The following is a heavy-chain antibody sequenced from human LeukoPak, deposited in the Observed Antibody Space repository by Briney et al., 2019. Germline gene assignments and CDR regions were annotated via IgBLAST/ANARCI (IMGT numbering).Heavy chain of an antibody. J-gene: IGHJ3*02. V-gene: IGHV4-31*03. Sequence: PSQTLSLTCTVSGGSISSGGYYWSWIRQHPGKGLEWIGYIYYSGSTYYNPSLKSRVTISVDTSKNQFSLKLSSVTAADTAVYYCARDGTYYGSPRRAFDIWGQGTTVTVSS. D-gene: IGHD3-10*01. CDR3: ARDGTYYGSPRRAFDI. CDR1: GGSISSGGYY. CDR2: IYYSGST.